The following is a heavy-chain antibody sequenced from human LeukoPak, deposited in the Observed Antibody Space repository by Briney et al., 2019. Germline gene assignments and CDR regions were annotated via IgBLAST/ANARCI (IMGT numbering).Heavy chain of an antibody. CDR3: ARNAREDVNGFDP. Sequence: SETLSLTCSVSGGSISSHYWRWIPQPPGKGLEGIGYIYYRGSTNYNPSLKSRVTISIDTSKNQFSLKLRSVTAADTAVYYCARNAREDVNGFDPWGQGTLVTVSP. CDR2: IYYRGST. D-gene: IGHD6-6*01. CDR1: GGSISSHY. V-gene: IGHV4-59*11. J-gene: IGHJ5*02.